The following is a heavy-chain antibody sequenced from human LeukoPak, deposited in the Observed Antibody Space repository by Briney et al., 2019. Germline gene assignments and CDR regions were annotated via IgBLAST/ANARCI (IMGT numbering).Heavy chain of an antibody. CDR1: GGSIISYY. V-gene: IGHV4-59*01. CDR2: IYYSGST. J-gene: IGHJ1*01. CDR3: ARHSSGWYKYFQH. Sequence: SETLSLTCTVSGGSIISYYWSWIRQSPGKGLEWIGYIYYSGSTNYNPFLKSRVTISVDTSKNQFSLKLSSVTAADTAVYYCARHSSGWYKYFQHWGQGTLVTVSS. D-gene: IGHD6-19*01.